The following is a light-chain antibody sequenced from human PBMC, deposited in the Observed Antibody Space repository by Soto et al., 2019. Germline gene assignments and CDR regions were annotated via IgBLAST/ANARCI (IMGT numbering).Light chain of an antibody. V-gene: IGKV1-5*03. J-gene: IGKJ1*01. Sequence: DIQMTQSPSTLSASVGDRVTITCRASQSISSWLAWYQQKPGKDPKLLIYKASSLESGVPSRFSGSGSGTEFTRTISSLQPDDFATYYCQQYNSYSRTFGQGTKVEIK. CDR1: QSISSW. CDR2: KAS. CDR3: QQYNSYSRT.